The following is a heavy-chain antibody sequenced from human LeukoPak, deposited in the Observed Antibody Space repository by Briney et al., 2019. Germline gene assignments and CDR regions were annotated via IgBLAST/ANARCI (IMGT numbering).Heavy chain of an antibody. Sequence: GGSLRLSCAASGFTFSSYSMNWVRQGSGKGLECLGRIRSKANTYATAYAASVKGRFTISRDDSNNTAYLQMNSLKTEDTAVYYCTRRDSSVYYFDYWGQGTLVTVSS. V-gene: IGHV3-73*01. CDR3: TRRDSSVYYFDY. J-gene: IGHJ4*02. D-gene: IGHD6-19*01. CDR2: IRSKANTYAT. CDR1: GFTFSSYS.